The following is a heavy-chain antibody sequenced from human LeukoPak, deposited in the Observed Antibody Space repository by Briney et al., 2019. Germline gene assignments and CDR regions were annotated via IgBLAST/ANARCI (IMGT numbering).Heavy chain of an antibody. V-gene: IGHV1-8*01. CDR2: MSPNNGDG. Sequence: ASVTVTCKCSGYTFTNYGINWVRQATGQGLEWVGFMSPNNGDGGYAQEFQGRVTMTRDTATSTVYMELSSLRSEDTAVYYCAREVVRSSSWYLYRYYYYGMDVWGQGTPVTVSS. CDR3: AREVVRSSSWYLYRYYYYGMDV. CDR1: GYTFTNYG. D-gene: IGHD6-13*01. J-gene: IGHJ6*02.